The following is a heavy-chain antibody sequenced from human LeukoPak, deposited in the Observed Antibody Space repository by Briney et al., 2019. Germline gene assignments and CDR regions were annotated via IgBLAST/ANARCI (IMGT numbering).Heavy chain of an antibody. V-gene: IGHV3-23*01. D-gene: IGHD3-22*01. J-gene: IGHJ3*02. CDR3: ATAKWLLLLLDAFDI. CDR2: ISGSGGST. CDR1: GFTFSSYA. Sequence: HPGGSLRLSCAASGFTFSSYAMSWARQAPGKGLEWVSAISGSGGSTYYADSVKGRFTISRDNSKNTLYLQMNSLRAEDTAVYYCATAKWLLLLLDAFDIWGQGTMVTVSS.